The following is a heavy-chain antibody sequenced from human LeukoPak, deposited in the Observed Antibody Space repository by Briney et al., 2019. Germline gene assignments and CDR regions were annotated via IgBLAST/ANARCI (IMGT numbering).Heavy chain of an antibody. CDR1: GGTFSSYA. D-gene: IGHD1-26*01. Sequence: SVKVSCKASGGTFSSYAISWVRQAPGQGLEWMGGIIPIFGTANYAQKFQGRVTITADKSTSTAYMELSSLRSEDTAVYYCARSLVGATVNFDYWGQGTLVTVSS. J-gene: IGHJ4*02. CDR3: ARSLVGATVNFDY. V-gene: IGHV1-69*06. CDR2: IIPIFGTA.